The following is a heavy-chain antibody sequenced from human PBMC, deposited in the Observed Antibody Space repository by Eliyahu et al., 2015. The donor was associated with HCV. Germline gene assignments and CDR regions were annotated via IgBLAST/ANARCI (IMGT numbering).Heavy chain of an antibody. Sequence: QVQLVESGGGVVQPGRSLRLSXAASGFTFSDXAVHWVRQAPGKGLEWVALISHDGSSQYYSDSVKGRFAISRDNSNNMLFLQMNSLRPEDAAVYYCAKDWGVTRNYDYYYYAVDVWGQGTTVTVSS. D-gene: IGHD1-7*01. CDR2: ISHDGSSQ. CDR3: AKDWGVTRNYDYYYYAVDV. CDR1: GFTFSDXA. J-gene: IGHJ6*02. V-gene: IGHV3-30*18.